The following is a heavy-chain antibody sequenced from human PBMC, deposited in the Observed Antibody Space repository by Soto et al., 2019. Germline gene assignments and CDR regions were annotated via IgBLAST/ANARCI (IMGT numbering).Heavy chain of an antibody. CDR3: ARDGEGSGAEY. V-gene: IGHV4-30-2*01. D-gene: IGHD3-10*01. J-gene: IGHJ4*02. CDR2: ITHTGST. Sequence: HLQLQESGSGLVKPSQTLSLTCAVSGGSISSGSYSWNWIRQPPGKGLEWIGYITHTGSTYYNPSPQGRLTISVDKPKNQFSLKVTSVTAADTAVYYCARDGEGSGAEYWGQGTLVTVSS. CDR1: GGSISSGSYS.